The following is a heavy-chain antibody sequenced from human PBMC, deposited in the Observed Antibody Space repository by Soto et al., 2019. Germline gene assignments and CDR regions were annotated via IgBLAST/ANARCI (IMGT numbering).Heavy chain of an antibody. CDR2: ISGSGGVT. V-gene: IGHV3-23*01. D-gene: IGHD6-19*01. J-gene: IGHJ4*02. CDR3: AKGAAVSGDYYFHY. CDR1: GFIFSNYG. Sequence: GGSLRLSCAASGFIFSNYGISWVRQAPGKGLQWVSGISGSGGVTFYAESVKGRFTISRDNSKNTLYLKMKRLRVEDTAVYYCAKGAAVSGDYYFHYWGQGALVTVSS.